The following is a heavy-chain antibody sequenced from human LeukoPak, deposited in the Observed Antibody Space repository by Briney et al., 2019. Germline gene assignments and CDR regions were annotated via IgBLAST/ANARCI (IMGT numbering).Heavy chain of an antibody. CDR1: GDSVSSNSAA. J-gene: IGHJ4*02. CDR3: ASSDSSGYYVDY. Sequence: SQTLSLTCAISGDSVSSNSAAWNWIRQSPSRGLEWLGRTYYRSKWSNDYAVSAKSRITINPDTSKNHFSLKLSSVTAADTAVYFCASSDSSGYYVDYWGQGTLVTVSS. CDR2: TYYRSKWSN. V-gene: IGHV6-1*01. D-gene: IGHD3-22*01.